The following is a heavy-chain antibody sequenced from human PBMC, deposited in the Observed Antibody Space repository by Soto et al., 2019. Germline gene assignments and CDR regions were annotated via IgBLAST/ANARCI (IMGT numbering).Heavy chain of an antibody. CDR3: AREPYSSSWKNWFDP. CDR2: IIPIFGTA. CDR1: GCTFSSYA. J-gene: IGHJ5*02. Sequence: SVKVSCKASGCTFSSYAISWVRQAPGQGLEWMGGIIPIFGTANYAQKFQGRVTITADKSTSTAYMELSSLRSEDTAVYYCAREPYSSSWKNWFDPWGQGTLVTVSS. V-gene: IGHV1-69*06. D-gene: IGHD6-13*01.